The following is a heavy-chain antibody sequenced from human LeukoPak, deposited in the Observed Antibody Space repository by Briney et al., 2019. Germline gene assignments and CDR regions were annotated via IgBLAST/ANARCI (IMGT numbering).Heavy chain of an antibody. CDR1: GGTFSSYA. V-gene: IGHV1-69*13. CDR3: ASTLRELLGDVAFDI. CDR2: IIPIFGTA. Sequence: ASVKVSCKASGGTFSSYAISWVRQAPGQGLEWMGGIIPIFGTANYAQKFQGRVTITADESTSTAYMELSSLRSEDTAVYYCASTLRELLGDVAFDIWGQGTMVTVSS. D-gene: IGHD3-10*01. J-gene: IGHJ3*02.